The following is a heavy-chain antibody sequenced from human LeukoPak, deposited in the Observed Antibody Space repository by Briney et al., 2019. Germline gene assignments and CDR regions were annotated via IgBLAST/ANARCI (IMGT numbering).Heavy chain of an antibody. CDR1: GGSISSFY. CDR2: IYTSGST. V-gene: IGHV4-4*09. J-gene: IGHJ3*02. CDR3: ARPDRLDAFDI. Sequence: SETLSLTCTVSGGSISSFYWSWIRQPPGKGLEWIGYIYTSGSTNYNPSLKSRVTISVDTSKNQFSLKLSSVTAADTAVYYCARPDRLDAFDIWGQGTMVTVSS. D-gene: IGHD1-14*01.